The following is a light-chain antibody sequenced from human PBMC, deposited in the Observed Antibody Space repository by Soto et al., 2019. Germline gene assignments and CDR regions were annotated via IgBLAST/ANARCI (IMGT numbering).Light chain of an antibody. Sequence: QSALTQPASVSGSPGQSLPISCTGTSSDVGGYNYVSWYQQHPGKAPKLMIYEVSNWPSGVSNRFSGSKSGNTASLTISGLQAEDEADYYCSSYTSSTTRVFGGGTKLTVL. J-gene: IGLJ3*02. CDR2: EVS. CDR1: SSDVGGYNY. V-gene: IGLV2-14*03. CDR3: SSYTSSTTRV.